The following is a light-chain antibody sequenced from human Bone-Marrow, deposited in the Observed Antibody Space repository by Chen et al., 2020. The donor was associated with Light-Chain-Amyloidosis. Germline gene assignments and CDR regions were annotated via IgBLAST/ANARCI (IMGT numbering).Light chain of an antibody. CDR1: VLPRKY. Sequence: SYELTQAPSVSVSPGQTAKITFSGDVLPRKYAYWYQQKSGQAPVLIIYADTKRPSGIPDRFSCSCSGTVATLTISGAQVDDAADYYCYSSDLDASHRGVFGRGTQLTVL. V-gene: IGLV3-10*01. CDR3: YSSDLDASHRGV. CDR2: ADT. J-gene: IGLJ3*02.